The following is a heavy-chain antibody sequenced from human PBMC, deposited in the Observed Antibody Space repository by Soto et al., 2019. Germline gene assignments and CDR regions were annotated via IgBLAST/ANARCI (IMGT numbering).Heavy chain of an antibody. D-gene: IGHD2-2*03. Sequence: GGSLRLSCAASGFTFSDYYMSWIRQAPGKGLEWVSYISSSGSTIYYADSVKGRFTISRDNAKNSLYLQMNSLRAEDTAVYYCARSGYCSSTSCYEGGYYYYMDVWGKGTTVTVSS. V-gene: IGHV3-11*01. J-gene: IGHJ6*03. CDR1: GFTFSDYY. CDR2: ISSSGSTI. CDR3: ARSGYCSSTSCYEGGYYYYMDV.